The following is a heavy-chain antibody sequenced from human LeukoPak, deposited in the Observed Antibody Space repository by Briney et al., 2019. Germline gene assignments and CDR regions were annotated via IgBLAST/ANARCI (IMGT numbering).Heavy chain of an antibody. V-gene: IGHV3-30*02. J-gene: IGHJ4*02. CDR2: IRYDGSNK. CDR1: GFTFSSYG. CDR3: AKDPTHYRVWDDYDSTVLSY. D-gene: IGHD3-22*01. Sequence: GGSLRLSCAASGFTFSSYGMHWVRQAPGKGLEWAAFIRYDGSNKYYADSVKGRFTISRDNSKNTLYLQMNSLRAADTAVYYCAKDPTHYRVWDDYDSTVLSYWGQGTLVAVSS.